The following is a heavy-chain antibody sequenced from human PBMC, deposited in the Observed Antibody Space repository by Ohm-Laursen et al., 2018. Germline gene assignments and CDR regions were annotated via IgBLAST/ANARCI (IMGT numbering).Heavy chain of an antibody. D-gene: IGHD3-16*01. J-gene: IGHJ3*02. Sequence: SLRLSCAASGFTFSSNEMNWVRQAPGKGLEWVSYISSSGSTIYYADSVKGRFTISRDNPKNSLYVQMNSLRAEDTAVYYCARGRGSHDAFDIWGQGTMVTVSS. CDR1: GFTFSSNE. CDR3: ARGRGSHDAFDI. CDR2: ISSSGSTI. V-gene: IGHV3-48*03.